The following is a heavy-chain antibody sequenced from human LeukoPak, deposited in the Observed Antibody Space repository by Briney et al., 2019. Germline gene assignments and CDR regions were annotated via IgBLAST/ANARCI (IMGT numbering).Heavy chain of an antibody. J-gene: IGHJ4*02. D-gene: IGHD6-19*01. V-gene: IGHV4-59*08. CDR2: IYYSGST. CDR3: ARVIAVAGAYFDY. CDR1: GGSISSYY. Sequence: PSETLSLTCTVSGGSISSYYWSWIRQPPGKGLEWIGYIYYSGSTNFNPSLKSRVTISVDTSKNQFSPKLSSVTAADTAVYYCARVIAVAGAYFDYWGQGTLVTVSS.